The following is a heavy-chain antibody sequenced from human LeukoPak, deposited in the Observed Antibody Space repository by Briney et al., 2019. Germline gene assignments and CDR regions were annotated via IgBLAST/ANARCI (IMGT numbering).Heavy chain of an antibody. Sequence: GGSLRLSCAASGFTFSSYAMSWVRQAPGKGLEWVSAISGSGGSTYYADSVKGRFTISRDSSKNTLYLQMNSLRAEDTAVYYCAKDWGYSYGYGSDYWGQGTLVTVSS. D-gene: IGHD5-18*01. CDR1: GFTFSSYA. CDR2: ISGSGGST. V-gene: IGHV3-23*01. J-gene: IGHJ4*02. CDR3: AKDWGYSYGYGSDY.